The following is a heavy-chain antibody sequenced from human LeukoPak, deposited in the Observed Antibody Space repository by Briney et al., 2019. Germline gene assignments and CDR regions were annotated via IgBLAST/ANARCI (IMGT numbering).Heavy chain of an antibody. CDR1: GYSISSGCY. D-gene: IGHD4-23*01. V-gene: IGHV4-38-2*02. Sequence: SETLSLTCTVSGYSISSGCYWGWIRQPPGKGLEWIGSIYHSGSTYYNPSLKSRVTISVDTSKNQFSLKLSSVTAADTAVYYCARATTVVTPWFDPWGQGTLVTVSS. J-gene: IGHJ5*02. CDR3: ARATTVVTPWFDP. CDR2: IYHSGST.